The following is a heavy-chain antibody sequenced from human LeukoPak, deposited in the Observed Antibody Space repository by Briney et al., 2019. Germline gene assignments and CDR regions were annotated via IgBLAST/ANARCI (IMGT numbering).Heavy chain of an antibody. J-gene: IGHJ4*02. CDR1: EYSFTKYW. V-gene: IGHV5-51*01. CDR2: IYPGDSDT. D-gene: IGHD1-1*01. CDR3: VRLFRNWSDGGVDQ. Sequence: GESLKISCHASEYSFTKYWIGWVRQMSGKGLEWMGIIYPGDSDTRYSPSSEGQVTISADTSISTAYLQWSSLQASDTAMYYRVRLFRNWSDGGVDQWGQGTLVTVSS.